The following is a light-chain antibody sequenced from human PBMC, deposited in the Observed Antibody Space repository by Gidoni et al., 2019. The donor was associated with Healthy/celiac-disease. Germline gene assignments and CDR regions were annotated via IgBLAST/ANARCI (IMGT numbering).Light chain of an antibody. CDR1: QDISNY. CDR3: QQYDNLLLT. CDR2: DAS. J-gene: IGKJ4*01. V-gene: IGKV1-33*01. Sequence: LQLTQSPSSLSASVGDRVTITCQARQDISNYLNWYQQKPGKATKLLIYDASTLETGVPSRFSGSGSGTDFTFTISSLQPEDIATYYCQQYDNLLLTFDGGTKVEIK.